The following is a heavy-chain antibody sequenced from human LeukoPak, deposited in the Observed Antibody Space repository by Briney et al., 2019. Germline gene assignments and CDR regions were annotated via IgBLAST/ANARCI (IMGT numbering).Heavy chain of an antibody. CDR1: GFTVSSNY. CDR2: IYSGGST. D-gene: IGHD5-18*01. J-gene: IGHJ6*02. CDR3: ARDEAVDTAMVLRGYYYYGMDV. Sequence: PGGSLRLSCAASGFTVSSNYMSWVRQAPGKGLEWVSVIYSGGSTYYADSVKGRFTISRDNSKNTLYLQMNSLRAEDTAVYYCARDEAVDTAMVLRGYYYYGMDVWGQGTTVTVSS. V-gene: IGHV3-66*01.